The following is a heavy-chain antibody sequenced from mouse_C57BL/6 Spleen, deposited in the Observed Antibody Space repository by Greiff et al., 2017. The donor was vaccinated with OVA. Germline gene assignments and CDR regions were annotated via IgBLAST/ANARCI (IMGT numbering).Heavy chain of an antibody. CDR2: IWSGGST. CDR3: ARKEWYNYGAMDE. V-gene: IGHV2-2*01. Sequence: VQLQQSGPGLVQPSQSLSITCTVSGFSLTSYGVHWVRQSPGKGLEWLGVIWSGGSTAYNAAFISRLSISKDNSTSQVYFQMNSLQADDTAIYYCARKEWYNYGAMDEWGQGTSVTVSS. D-gene: IGHD1-1*01. J-gene: IGHJ4*01. CDR1: GFSLTSYG.